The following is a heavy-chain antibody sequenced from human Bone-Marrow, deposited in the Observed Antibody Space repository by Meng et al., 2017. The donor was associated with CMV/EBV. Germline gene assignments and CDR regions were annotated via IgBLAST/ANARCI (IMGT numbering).Heavy chain of an antibody. V-gene: IGHV1-2*02. D-gene: IGHD6-25*01. Sequence: ASVKVSCKASGYTFTGYYMHWVLQAPGQGLEWMGWINPNSGGTNYAQKFQGRVTMTRDTSISTDYMELSRLRSDDTAVYYCARGRLIAARRANWFDPWGQGTLVTVSS. CDR1: GYTFTGYY. J-gene: IGHJ5*02. CDR2: INPNSGGT. CDR3: ARGRLIAARRANWFDP.